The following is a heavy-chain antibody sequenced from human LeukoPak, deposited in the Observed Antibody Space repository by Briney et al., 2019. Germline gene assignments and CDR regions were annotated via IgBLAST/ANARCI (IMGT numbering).Heavy chain of an antibody. D-gene: IGHD2-15*01. CDR3: ARGPEFGHCSGGSCYWRGDY. CDR1: GFTFSSYS. Sequence: GGSLRLSCAASGFTFSSYSMNWVRQAPGKGLEWVSSISSSSSYIYYADSVKGRFTISRDNAKNSLYLQMNSLRAVDTAVYYCARGPEFGHCSGGSCYWRGDYWGQGTLVTVSS. V-gene: IGHV3-21*01. J-gene: IGHJ4*02. CDR2: ISSSSSYI.